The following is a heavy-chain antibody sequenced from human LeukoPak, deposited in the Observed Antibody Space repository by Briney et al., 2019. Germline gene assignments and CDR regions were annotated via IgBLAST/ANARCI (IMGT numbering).Heavy chain of an antibody. V-gene: IGHV3-7*04. CDR1: GFTFSSYL. CDR3: ARHAFLDY. CDR2: IKQDGSEK. Sequence: GGSLRLSCAVSGFTFSSYLMSWVRQSPGRGLEWVANIKQDGSEKYYVDSVKGRFTISRDNAKNSLFLQMNSLRAEDTAVYYCARHAFLDYWGQGTLVTVSS. J-gene: IGHJ4*02. D-gene: IGHD2/OR15-2a*01.